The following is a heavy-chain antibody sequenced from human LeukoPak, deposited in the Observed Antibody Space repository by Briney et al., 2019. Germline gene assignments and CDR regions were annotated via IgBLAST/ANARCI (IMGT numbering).Heavy chain of an antibody. D-gene: IGHD3-22*01. J-gene: IGHJ6*02. CDR3: ARVGAYYYDSSGYYYYYGMDV. V-gene: IGHV4-34*01. CDR2: INHSGST. Sequence: KTSETLSLTCAVYGGSFSGYYWSWIRQPPGKGLEWIGEINHSGSTNYNPSLKSRVTISVDTSKNQFSLKLSSVTAADTAVYYCARVGAYYYDSSGYYYYYGMDVWGQGTTVTVSS. CDR1: GGSFSGYY.